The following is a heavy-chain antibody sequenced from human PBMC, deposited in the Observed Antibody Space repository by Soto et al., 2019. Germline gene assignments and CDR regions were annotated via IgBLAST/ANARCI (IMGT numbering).Heavy chain of an antibody. CDR1: GFSLSASGVG. V-gene: IGHV2-5*02. J-gene: IGHJ4*02. D-gene: IGHD3-16*01. CDR3: AHKGGGDRILDY. CDR2: IYWDDAK. Sequence: QITLKESGPTLVKPTQTLTLTCTFSGFSLSASGVGVGWIRQPPGKALEWLAIIYWDDAKHYSPSLKSSLTIPKDPPKNQGVLKMTNMDPVDTATYYCAHKGGGDRILDYWGQGTLVTVSS.